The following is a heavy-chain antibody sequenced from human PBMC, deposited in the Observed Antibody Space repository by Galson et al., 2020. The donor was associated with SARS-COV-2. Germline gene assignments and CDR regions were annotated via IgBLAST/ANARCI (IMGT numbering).Heavy chain of an antibody. CDR3: ARQYSSSDYDAFDI. CDR2: VYRSGST. CDR1: GASISNSY. V-gene: IGHV4-4*07. J-gene: IGHJ3*02. D-gene: IGHD6-6*01. Sequence: SETLSLTCTVSGASISNSYWSWIRQPAGKELEWIGRVYRSGSTNYNPSLKSRVTMSVDTSKNQFSLKLSSVIAADTAVYYCARQYSSSDYDAFDIWGQGTLVTVSS.